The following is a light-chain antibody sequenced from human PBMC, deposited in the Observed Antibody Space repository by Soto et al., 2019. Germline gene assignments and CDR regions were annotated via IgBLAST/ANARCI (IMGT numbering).Light chain of an antibody. CDR2: EVS. CDR3: SAYTSSSTLYV. Sequence: QSALTQPASVSGSPGQSITISCAGTSSDIGGYNYVSWYQQHPGKAPKVMIYEVSNRPSGVSNRFSGSKSGNTASLTISGLPAEDEADYYCSAYTSSSTLYVFGSGTNVTVL. V-gene: IGLV2-14*01. J-gene: IGLJ1*01. CDR1: SSDIGGYNY.